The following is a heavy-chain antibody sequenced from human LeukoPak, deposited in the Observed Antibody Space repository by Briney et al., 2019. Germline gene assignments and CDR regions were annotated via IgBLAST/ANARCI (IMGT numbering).Heavy chain of an antibody. D-gene: IGHD5-12*01. CDR2: IRSDGINK. V-gene: IGHV3-33*08. J-gene: IGHJ3*02. Sequence: GGSLRLSCAASGFTFSSYWMSWVRQAPGKGLEWVAFIRSDGINKYYADSVKGRFTISRDNSKNTLYLQMNSLRAEDTAVYYCARSNSGYDKDAFDIWGQGTMVTVSS. CDR1: GFTFSSYW. CDR3: ARSNSGYDKDAFDI.